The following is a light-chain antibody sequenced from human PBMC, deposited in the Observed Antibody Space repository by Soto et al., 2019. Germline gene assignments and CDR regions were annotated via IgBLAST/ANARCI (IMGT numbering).Light chain of an antibody. CDR1: SSDPTSYKY. J-gene: IGLJ1*01. Sequence: QSAVTQLASVSGSPVQSITISCAGTSSDPTSYKYVSWYQQHPGQAPKLMIYEVNNRPSGVSNRFSGSKSGTTASLTISGLQAEYDADYYFSSHTNSNTVYVFGAGTKVTV. V-gene: IGLV2-14*01. CDR3: SSHTNSNTVYV. CDR2: EVN.